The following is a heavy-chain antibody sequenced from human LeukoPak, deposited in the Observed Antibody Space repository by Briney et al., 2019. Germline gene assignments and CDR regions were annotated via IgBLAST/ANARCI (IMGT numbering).Heavy chain of an antibody. J-gene: IGHJ4*02. CDR1: GYTFTSYY. Sequence: ASVKVSCKASGYTFTSYYMHWVRQAPGQGLEWMGIINPSGGSTSYAQKFQGRVTMTRDTSTYTVYMELSSLRSEDTAVYYCARSSSPRAVAAPFDYWGQGTLVTASS. CDR3: ARSSSPRAVAAPFDY. D-gene: IGHD6-19*01. CDR2: INPSGGST. V-gene: IGHV1-46*01.